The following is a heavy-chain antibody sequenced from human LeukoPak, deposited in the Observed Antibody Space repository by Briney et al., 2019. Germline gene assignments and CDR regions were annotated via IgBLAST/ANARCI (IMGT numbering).Heavy chain of an antibody. CDR2: IYYSGST. D-gene: IGHD2-15*01. CDR3: ARGDQKPVVAATPTLFDY. V-gene: IGHV4-39*01. J-gene: IGHJ4*02. CDR1: GGSISSSSYY. Sequence: PSQTLSLTCTVSGGSISSSSYYWGWIRQPPGKGLEWIGSIYYSGSTYYNPSLKSRVTISVDTSKNQFSLKLSSVTAADTAVYYCARGDQKPVVAATPTLFDYWGQGTLVTVSS.